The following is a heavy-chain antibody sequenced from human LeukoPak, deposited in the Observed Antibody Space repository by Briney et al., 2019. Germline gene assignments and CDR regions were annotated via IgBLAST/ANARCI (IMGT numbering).Heavy chain of an antibody. J-gene: IGHJ4*02. CDR3: ARDPPYSGSYSAPGDY. D-gene: IGHD1-26*01. CDR2: IYSGGST. V-gene: IGHV3-53*01. Sequence: GGSLRLSCAASGFTFSSYAMNWVRQAPGEGLEWVSVIYSGGSTYYADSVKGRFTISRDNSKNTLYLQMNSLRAEDTAVYYCARDPPYSGSYSAPGDYWGQGTLVTVSS. CDR1: GFTFSSYA.